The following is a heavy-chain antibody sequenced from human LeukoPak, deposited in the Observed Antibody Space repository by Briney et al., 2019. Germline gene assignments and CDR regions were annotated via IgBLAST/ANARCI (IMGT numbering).Heavy chain of an antibody. Sequence: VASVKVSCKASGYTLTSYYLHWVRQAPGQGLEWMATINPSGDTTSHAQKFQGRVTMTRDTSASTVYMELSSLRSEDTAVYYCASQRAGYYDFWSGYYPFDYWGQGTLVTVSS. CDR3: ASQRAGYYDFWSGYYPFDY. CDR1: GYTLTSYY. CDR2: INPSGDTT. D-gene: IGHD3-3*01. J-gene: IGHJ4*02. V-gene: IGHV1-46*01.